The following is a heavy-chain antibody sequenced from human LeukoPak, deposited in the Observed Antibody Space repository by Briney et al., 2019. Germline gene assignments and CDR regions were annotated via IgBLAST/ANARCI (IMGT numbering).Heavy chain of an antibody. V-gene: IGHV1-2*02. CDR1: GYTFTGYC. J-gene: IGHJ5*02. CDR3: ARDYCSSTSCYLGWFDP. Sequence: ASVKVSCKASGYTFTGYCMHWVRQAPGQGLEWMGWINPNSGGTNYAQKFQGRVTMTRDTSISTAYMELSRLRSDDTAVYYCARDYCSSTSCYLGWFDPWGQGTLVTVSS. D-gene: IGHD2-2*01. CDR2: INPNSGGT.